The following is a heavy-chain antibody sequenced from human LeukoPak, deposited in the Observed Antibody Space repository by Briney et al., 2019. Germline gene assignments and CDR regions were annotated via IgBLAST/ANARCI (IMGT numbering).Heavy chain of an antibody. D-gene: IGHD3-3*01. CDR2: ISGSGGST. Sequence: TGGSLRLSRAASGFTFSSYAMSWVRQAPGKGLEWVSAISGSGGSTYYAGSVKGRFTISRDNSKNTLYLQMNSLRAEDTAVYYCAKVKETYYDFWSGYYNFDYWGQGTLVTVSS. CDR1: GFTFSSYA. V-gene: IGHV3-23*01. CDR3: AKVKETYYDFWSGYYNFDY. J-gene: IGHJ4*02.